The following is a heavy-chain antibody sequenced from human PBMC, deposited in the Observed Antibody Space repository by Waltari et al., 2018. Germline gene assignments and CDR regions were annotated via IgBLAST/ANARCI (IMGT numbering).Heavy chain of an antibody. CDR2: IYHSGST. V-gene: IGHV4-38-2*01. D-gene: IGHD6-6*01. CDR1: GYSLSSGYF. Sequence: QVQLQESGPGLVKPSETLSLTCAVSGYSLSSGYFWGCVRQPQGKGLEWIGSIYHSGSTYYNPSLKSRVTISVDTAKNQFSLKLSSVTAADTAVYYCARHPSIAARPVDYWGQGTLVTVSS. J-gene: IGHJ4*02. CDR3: ARHPSIAARPVDY.